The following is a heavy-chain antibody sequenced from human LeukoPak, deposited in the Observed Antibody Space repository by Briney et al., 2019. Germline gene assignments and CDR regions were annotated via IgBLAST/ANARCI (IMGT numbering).Heavy chain of an antibody. CDR2: NYHSGST. V-gene: IGHV4-59*01. D-gene: IGHD3-10*01. Sequence: SETLSLTCTVSGGSISPYYWSWIRQPPGKGLECVGYNYHSGSTNYNPSLKSRLTISVDTSKNQFSLKLSSVTAADTAVYYCARVTLGFGAGFDYWGQGTLVTVSS. J-gene: IGHJ4*02. CDR1: GGSISPYY. CDR3: ARVTLGFGAGFDY.